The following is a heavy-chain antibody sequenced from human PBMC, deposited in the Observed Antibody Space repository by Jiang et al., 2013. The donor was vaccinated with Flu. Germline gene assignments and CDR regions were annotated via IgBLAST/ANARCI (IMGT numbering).Heavy chain of an antibody. CDR1: GGTFSSNV. CDR3: ARREGNCSSFSCSLSEYFQY. Sequence: VTCKASGGTFSSNVINWVRLAPGQGLEWMGGIIPVFGSANYAQKFQGRVTVTADETTSTAHMELSSLTAEDTAVYYCARREGNCSSFSCSLSEYFQYWGQGTLVTVSS. D-gene: IGHD2-2*01. V-gene: IGHV1-69*01. CDR2: IIPVFGSA. J-gene: IGHJ1*01.